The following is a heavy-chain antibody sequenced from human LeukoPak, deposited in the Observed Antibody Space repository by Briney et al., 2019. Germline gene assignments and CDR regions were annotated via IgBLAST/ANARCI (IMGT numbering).Heavy chain of an antibody. Sequence: GGSLRLSCAASGFTFSSYEMNWVRQAPGKGPEWVANMKYDGSEKYYVDSVKGRFTISRDNAKNSLYLQMNSLRAEDTAVYYCARDIEAAGLFLDYWGQGTLVTVSS. D-gene: IGHD6-13*01. CDR3: ARDIEAAGLFLDY. J-gene: IGHJ4*02. CDR1: GFTFSSYE. CDR2: MKYDGSEK. V-gene: IGHV3-7*01.